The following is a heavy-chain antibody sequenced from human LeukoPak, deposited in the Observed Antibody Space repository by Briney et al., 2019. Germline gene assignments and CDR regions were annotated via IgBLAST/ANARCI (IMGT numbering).Heavy chain of an antibody. J-gene: IGHJ4*02. D-gene: IGHD2-2*01. CDR3: ANSYCSGTSCYHFDS. CDR2: MSYSGST. CDR1: GXSISSSSYY. V-gene: IGHV4-39*01. Sequence: KPSETLSLTCTVSGXSISSSSYYWGWIRQPPGKGLEWIGSMSYSGSTYYNPSLKSRVIISVDTSKNQFSLKLRSVTASDTAVYYCANSYCSGTSCYHFDSWGQGTLVTVSS.